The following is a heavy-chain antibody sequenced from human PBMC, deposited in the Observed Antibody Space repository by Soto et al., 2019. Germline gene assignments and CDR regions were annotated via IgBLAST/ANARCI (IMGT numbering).Heavy chain of an antibody. CDR3: ARVGCSGGSCYSAADY. CDR2: INPSGGST. V-gene: IGHV1-46*03. Sequence: QVQLVQSGAEVKKPGASVKVSCKASGYTFTSYYMHWVRQAPGQGLEWMGIINPSGGSTSYAQKFQGRVTMTRETATSTVYMERSSLRSEDTAVYYCARVGCSGGSCYSAADYWGQGTLVTVSS. D-gene: IGHD2-15*01. J-gene: IGHJ4*02. CDR1: GYTFTSYY.